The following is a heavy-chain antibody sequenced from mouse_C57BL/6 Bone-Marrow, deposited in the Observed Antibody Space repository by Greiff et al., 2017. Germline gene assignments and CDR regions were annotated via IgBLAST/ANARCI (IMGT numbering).Heavy chain of an antibody. CDR2: ISAGGSYT. Sequence: EVNLVESGGGLVKPGGSLKLSCAASGFTFSSYAMSWVRQTPEKRLEWVATISAGGSYTYYPDNVKGRFTISRDKAKNNLYLQMSHLKSEDSAMYYCARDYCGSSYWGQGTTLTVSS. D-gene: IGHD1-1*01. V-gene: IGHV5-4*01. CDR1: GFTFSSYA. J-gene: IGHJ2*01. CDR3: ARDYCGSSY.